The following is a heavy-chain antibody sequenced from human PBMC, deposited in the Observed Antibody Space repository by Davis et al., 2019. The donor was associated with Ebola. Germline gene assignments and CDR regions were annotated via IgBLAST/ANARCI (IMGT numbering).Heavy chain of an antibody. CDR3: ARVGSYYSSFGY. V-gene: IGHV4-34*01. D-gene: IGHD1-26*01. CDR1: GESFSGYY. Sequence: SETLSLTCAVYGESFSGYYWSWIRQAPGMGLEWIGESDHSGSTNYNPSLKSRVTISVDTSKNQFSLKLSSVTAADTAVYYCARVGSYYSSFGYWGQGTLVTVSS. J-gene: IGHJ4*02. CDR2: SDHSGST.